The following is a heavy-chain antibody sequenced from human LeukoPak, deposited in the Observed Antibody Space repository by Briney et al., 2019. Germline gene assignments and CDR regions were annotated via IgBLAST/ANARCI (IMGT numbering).Heavy chain of an antibody. D-gene: IGHD6-19*01. J-gene: IGHJ6*02. Sequence: GGSLRLSCAASVFTFSSYAMSWVRQAPGKGLEWVSGISGIGGSTYYADSVRGRFTISRDNSKNPLYLQMNSLRAEETAVYYCAKDHSGWYNYYGMDVWGQGTTVTVSS. V-gene: IGHV3-23*01. CDR3: AKDHSGWYNYYGMDV. CDR1: VFTFSSYA. CDR2: ISGIGGST.